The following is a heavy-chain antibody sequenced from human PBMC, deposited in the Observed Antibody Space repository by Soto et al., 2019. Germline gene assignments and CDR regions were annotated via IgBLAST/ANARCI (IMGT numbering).Heavy chain of an antibody. Sequence: SETLSVTCTLSGGAIRSCYFSWSRELPGNGLGGIGHIYYRRPPHYHPSLQSRVTISVDTSKNQFSLKLSSVTAADTAVHYCARDRNSSASSGYYESPPYDAFDIWGKGTMVTVSS. CDR3: ARDRNSSASSGYYESPPYDAFDI. CDR1: GGAIRSCY. J-gene: IGHJ3*02. V-gene: IGHV4-59*01. D-gene: IGHD3-22*01. CDR2: IYYRRPP.